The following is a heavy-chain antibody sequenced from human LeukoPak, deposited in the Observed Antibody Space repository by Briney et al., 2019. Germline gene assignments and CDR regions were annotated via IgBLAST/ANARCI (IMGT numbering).Heavy chain of an antibody. CDR1: GFTFSSYA. CDR2: ISYDGSNK. CDR3: AKQGYDSSGYWGY. J-gene: IGHJ4*02. V-gene: IGHV3-30*04. D-gene: IGHD3-22*01. Sequence: PGGSLRLSCAASGFTFSSYAMHWVRQAAGKGLEWVAVISYDGSNKYYADSVKGRFTISRDNSKNTLYLQMNSLRAEDTAVYYCAKQGYDSSGYWGYWGQGTLVTVSS.